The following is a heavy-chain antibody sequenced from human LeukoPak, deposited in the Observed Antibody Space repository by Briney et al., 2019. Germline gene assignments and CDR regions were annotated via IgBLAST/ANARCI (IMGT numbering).Heavy chain of an antibody. CDR1: GYTLTELS. Sequence: ASVKVSCKVSGYTLTELSMHWVRQAPGKGLEWMGGFDPEDGETIYAQKFQGGVTMTEDTSTDTAYMELSSLRSEDTAVYYCATSYYDYVWGSYRPFDYWGQGTLVTVSS. CDR2: FDPEDGET. D-gene: IGHD3-16*02. CDR3: ATSYYDYVWGSYRPFDY. J-gene: IGHJ4*02. V-gene: IGHV1-24*01.